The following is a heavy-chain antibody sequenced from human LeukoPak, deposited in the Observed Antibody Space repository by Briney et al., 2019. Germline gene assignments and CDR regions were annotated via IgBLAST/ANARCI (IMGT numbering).Heavy chain of an antibody. V-gene: IGHV3-43*01. Sequence: GGSLRLSCAASGFTFDDYTMHWVRQAPGKGLEWVSLISWDGGSTYYADSVKGRFTISRDNSKNTLYLQMNSLRAEDTAVYYCAKSPGYDFWSGYLDYWGQGTLVTVSS. CDR3: AKSPGYDFWSGYLDY. CDR2: ISWDGGST. CDR1: GFTFDDYT. J-gene: IGHJ4*02. D-gene: IGHD3-3*01.